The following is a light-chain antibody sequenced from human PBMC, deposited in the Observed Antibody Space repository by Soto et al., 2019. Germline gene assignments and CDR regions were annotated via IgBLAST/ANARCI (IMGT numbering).Light chain of an antibody. CDR3: MQGTRWPLT. J-gene: IGKJ2*01. CDR2: KVS. CDR1: QSLVYSDGNTY. Sequence: DVVMTQSPLSLPVTLGQPASISCRSSQSLVYSDGNTYLHWFQQRPGQSPRRLFYKVSTRDSGGVPDRFSGSGSGTDFTLKISRVEAEDVAVSYCMQGTRWPLTFGQGTKLEIK. V-gene: IGKV2-30*01.